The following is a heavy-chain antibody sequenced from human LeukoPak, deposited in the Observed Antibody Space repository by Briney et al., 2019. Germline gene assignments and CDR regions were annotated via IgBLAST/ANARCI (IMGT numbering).Heavy chain of an antibody. J-gene: IGHJ4*02. V-gene: IGHV1-69*05. D-gene: IGHD6-19*01. CDR1: GGTFSSYA. CDR2: IIPIFGTA. Sequence: ASVKVSCKASGGTFSSYAISWVRQAPGQGLEWVGRIIPIFGTANYAQKFQGRVTITTDESTSTAYMELRSLRSDDTAVYYCARAGIAVAGICDYWGQGTLVTVSS. CDR3: ARAGIAVAGICDY.